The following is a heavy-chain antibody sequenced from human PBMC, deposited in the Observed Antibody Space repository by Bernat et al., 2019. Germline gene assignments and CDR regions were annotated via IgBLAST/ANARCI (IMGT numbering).Heavy chain of an antibody. CDR3: ARDQGPSTMVRGVDD. CDR1: GFTFSSYA. J-gene: IGHJ4*02. D-gene: IGHD3-10*01. CDR2: ISYDGSNK. Sequence: QVQLVESGGGVVQPGRSLRLSCAASGFTFSSYAMHWVRQAPGKGLEWVAVISYDGSNKYYADSVKGRFTISRDNSKNTLYLQMNSLRAEDTAVYYCARDQGPSTMVRGVDDWGQGTLVTVSS. V-gene: IGHV3-30-3*01.